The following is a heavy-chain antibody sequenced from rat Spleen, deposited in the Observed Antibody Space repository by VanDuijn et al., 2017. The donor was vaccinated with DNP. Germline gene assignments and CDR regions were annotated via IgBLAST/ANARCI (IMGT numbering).Heavy chain of an antibody. Sequence: EVQLQESGPGLVKPSQPLSLTCSVTGSSITSNYWGWIREFPGNKMQYIGHISYSGRATYNPSLKSRISITRDTSKNQFFLQLNSVTTEDTATYYCARWNIGTTTLDYWGQGVMVTVSS. CDR2: ISYSGRA. D-gene: IGHD1-5*01. V-gene: IGHV3-1*01. J-gene: IGHJ2*01. CDR1: GSSITSNY. CDR3: ARWNIGTTTLDY.